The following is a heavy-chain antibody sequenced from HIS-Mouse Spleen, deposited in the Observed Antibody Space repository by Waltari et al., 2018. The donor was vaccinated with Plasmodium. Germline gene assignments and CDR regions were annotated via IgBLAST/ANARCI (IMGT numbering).Heavy chain of an antibody. CDR3: ASLPRVEEVTTPFYYYYYGMDV. Sequence: QLQLQESGPGLVKPSAPLSLTCTVSGGSISSSSSYRGWIRQAPGKGLEWIGSINYGGSTYYNPSLKSRVTISVDTSKNQFSLKLSSVTAADTAVYYCASLPRVEEVTTPFYYYYYGMDVWGQGTTVTVSS. CDR2: INYGGST. CDR1: GGSISSSSSY. J-gene: IGHJ6*02. D-gene: IGHD4-4*01. V-gene: IGHV4-39*01.